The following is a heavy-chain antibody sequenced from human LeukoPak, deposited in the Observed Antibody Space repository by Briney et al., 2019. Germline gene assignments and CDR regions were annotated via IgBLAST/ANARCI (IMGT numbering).Heavy chain of an antibody. J-gene: IGHJ5*02. CDR1: GFTFSSYA. Sequence: GGSLRLSCAASGFTFSSYAMSWVRQAPGKGLEWVSAISGSGVSTYYADSLKGRFTISRDNSKNTLYLQVNSLRAEDTAVYYCAKGPYPVIQPIDPWGQGTLVTVSS. V-gene: IGHV3-23*01. CDR3: AKGPYPVIQPIDP. D-gene: IGHD2-21*01. CDR2: ISGSGVST.